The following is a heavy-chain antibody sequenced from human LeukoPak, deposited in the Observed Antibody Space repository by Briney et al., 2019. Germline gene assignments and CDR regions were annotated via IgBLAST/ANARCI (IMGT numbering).Heavy chain of an antibody. CDR2: FDPEDGET. D-gene: IGHD3-22*01. CDR1: GYTLTELS. V-gene: IGHV1-24*01. Sequence: ASVKVSCKVSGYTLTELSMHWVRQAPGKGLEWMGGFDPEDGETIYAQKFQGRVTVTEDTSTDTAYMELSSLRSEDTAVYYCASPSSGYLNPDYWGQGTLVTVSS. J-gene: IGHJ4*02. CDR3: ASPSSGYLNPDY.